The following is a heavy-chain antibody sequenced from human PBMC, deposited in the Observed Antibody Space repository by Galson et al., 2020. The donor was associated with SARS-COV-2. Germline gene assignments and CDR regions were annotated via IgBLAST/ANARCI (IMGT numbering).Heavy chain of an antibody. CDR1: GFTFSTYG. CDR2: IWYDGSNK. CDR3: ARYSSSFAGDF. D-gene: IGHD6-13*01. J-gene: IGHJ4*02. Sequence: GGSLRLSCAASGFTFSTYGMHWVRQAPGKGLEWVAVIWYDGSNKYYTDSVKGRFTISRDNSKNTLYLQMNSLRAEDTAVYYCARYSSSFAGDFWGQGTLVTVSS. V-gene: IGHV3-33*01.